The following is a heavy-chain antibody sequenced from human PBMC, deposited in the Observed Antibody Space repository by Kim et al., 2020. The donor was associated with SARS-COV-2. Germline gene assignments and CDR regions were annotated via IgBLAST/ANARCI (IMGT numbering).Heavy chain of an antibody. J-gene: IGHJ3*02. CDR1: GFTFSSYS. V-gene: IGHV3-21*01. CDR3: ARDVPIAVAGSAFDI. Sequence: GGSLRLSCAASGFTFSSYSMNCVRQAPGKGLEWVSSISSSSSHIYYADSGKGRFTISSDNAKNSLYLQMNSLRAEDTAVYYCARDVPIAVAGSAFDIWGQGTMVTVSS. D-gene: IGHD6-19*01. CDR2: ISSSSSHI.